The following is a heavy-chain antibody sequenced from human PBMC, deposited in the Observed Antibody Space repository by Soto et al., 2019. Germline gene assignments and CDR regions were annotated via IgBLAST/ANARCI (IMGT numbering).Heavy chain of an antibody. D-gene: IGHD5-12*01. Sequence: GGSLRLSCAASGFTFSDYGMHWVRQAPGRGLEWVAVIFYDGTNKDYADSVKGRFTVSRDNSKNTLYLQMNSLRAEDTAVYYCAKDRSVGGSDPQCYFDCWGQGALVTVSS. CDR3: AKDRSVGGSDPQCYFDC. V-gene: IGHV3-30*18. CDR1: GFTFSDYG. J-gene: IGHJ4*02. CDR2: IFYDGTNK.